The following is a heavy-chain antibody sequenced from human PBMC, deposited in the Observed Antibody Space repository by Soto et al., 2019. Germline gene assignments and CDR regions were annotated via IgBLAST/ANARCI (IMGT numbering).Heavy chain of an antibody. J-gene: IGHJ4*02. Sequence: QVQLQESGPGLVKPSPTLSLTCTVSGGSISNVNYCWSWIRQSPDKGLEWIGNIYDGGSTYNNPSRRSRLTILVDTAKNQFSLKLSSVSAADTAVYYCTRGPSGDKVDYWGQGSLVTVSS. D-gene: IGHD7-27*01. V-gene: IGHV4-30-4*01. CDR3: TRGPSGDKVDY. CDR2: IYDGGST. CDR1: GGSISNVNYC.